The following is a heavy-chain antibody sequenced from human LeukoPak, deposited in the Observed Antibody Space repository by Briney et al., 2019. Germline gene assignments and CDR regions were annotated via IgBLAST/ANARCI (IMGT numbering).Heavy chain of an antibody. Sequence: SETLSLTCTVSGASMSSYYWSWIRQPPGKGLEWIGYIYYSGSTNYNPSLKSRVTISLDTSKNQFSLKLTSVTAADTAVYYCARDLSSTPNWELDHWGQGTLVTVSS. CDR1: GASMSSYY. D-gene: IGHD1-1*01. CDR2: IYYSGST. CDR3: ARDLSSTPNWELDH. V-gene: IGHV4-59*01. J-gene: IGHJ4*02.